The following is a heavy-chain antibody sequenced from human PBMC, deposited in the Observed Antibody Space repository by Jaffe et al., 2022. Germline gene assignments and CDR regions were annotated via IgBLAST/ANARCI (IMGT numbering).Heavy chain of an antibody. Sequence: QVQLQESGPGLVKPSETLSLTCAVSGYSISSGYYWGWIRQPPGKGLEWIGSIYHSGSTYYNPSLKSRVTISVDTSKNQFSLKLSSVTAADTAVYYCARHGHFHRPNDYDILTGSHSPFDPWGQGTLVTVSS. J-gene: IGHJ5*02. CDR1: GYSISSGYY. CDR2: IYHSGST. D-gene: IGHD3-9*01. CDR3: ARHGHFHRPNDYDILTGSHSPFDP. V-gene: IGHV4-38-2*01.